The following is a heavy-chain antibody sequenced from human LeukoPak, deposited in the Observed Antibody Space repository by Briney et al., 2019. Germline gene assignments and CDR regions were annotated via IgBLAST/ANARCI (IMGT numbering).Heavy chain of an antibody. V-gene: IGHV3-48*04. CDR2: ISSSSSTI. CDR3: VRDRGWFHFDL. Sequence: GGSLRLSCAASGFTFSSYSMNWVRQAPGKGLEWVSYISSSSSTIYYADSVKGRFTISRDNTKNSLFLQLNSLRAEDTALYYCVRDRGWFHFDLWGQGTLVTVSS. J-gene: IGHJ4*02. CDR1: GFTFSSYS. D-gene: IGHD3-10*01.